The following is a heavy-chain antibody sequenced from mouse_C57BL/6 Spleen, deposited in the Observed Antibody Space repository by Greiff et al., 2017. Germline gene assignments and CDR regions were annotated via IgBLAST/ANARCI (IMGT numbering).Heavy chain of an antibody. J-gene: IGHJ3*01. D-gene: IGHD2-14*01. V-gene: IGHV5-9-1*02. Sequence: EVKLVESGEGLVKPGGSLKLSCAASGFTFSSYAMSWVRQTPEKRLEWVAYISSGGDYIYYGDTVKGRFTISRDNARNTLYLQMSSLKSEDTAMYYCTRDRNAFAYWGQGTLVTVSA. CDR1: GFTFSSYA. CDR3: TRDRNAFAY. CDR2: ISSGGDYI.